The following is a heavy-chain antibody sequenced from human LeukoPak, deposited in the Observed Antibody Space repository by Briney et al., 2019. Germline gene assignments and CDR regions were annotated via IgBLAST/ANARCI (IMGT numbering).Heavy chain of an antibody. CDR2: ISYDGSNK. V-gene: IGHV3-30-3*01. J-gene: IGHJ5*02. CDR1: GFTFSSYA. Sequence: PGGSLRLSCAASGFTFSSYAMHWVRQAPGKGLEWVAVISYDGSNKYYADSVKGRFTISRDNSKNTLYLQMNSLRAEDTAVYYCARGMTEPVGATTANWFDPWGQGTLVTVSS. CDR3: ARGMTEPVGATTANWFDP. D-gene: IGHD1-26*01.